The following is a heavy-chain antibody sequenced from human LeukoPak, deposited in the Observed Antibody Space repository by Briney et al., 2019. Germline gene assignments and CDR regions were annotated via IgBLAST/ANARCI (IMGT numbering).Heavy chain of an antibody. CDR3: ARDCSSTSCYIHGMDV. CDR1: GFTFSSYAM. CDR2: IYHSGST. V-gene: IGHV4-30-2*01. D-gene: IGHD2-2*02. J-gene: IGHJ6*02. Sequence: LRLSCAASGFTFSSYAMHWIRQPPGKGLEWIGYIYHSGSTYYNPSLKSRVTISVDRSKNQFSLKLSSVTAADTAVYYCARDCSSTSCYIHGMDVWGQGTTVTVSS.